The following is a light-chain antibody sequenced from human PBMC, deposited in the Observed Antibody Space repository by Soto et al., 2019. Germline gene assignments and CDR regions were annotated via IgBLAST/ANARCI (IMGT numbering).Light chain of an antibody. CDR3: SSYTASAPFNS. J-gene: IGLJ1*01. Sequence: QSALTQPASVSGSPGQSITISCTGARTDVDGHDYVSWYQQHPGQAPKLMIFDVHNRPSGVSSRFSGSKSGDTASLTISGIQAEDEGDYYCSSYTASAPFNSFGTGTKLTVL. V-gene: IGLV2-14*03. CDR2: DVH. CDR1: RTDVDGHDY.